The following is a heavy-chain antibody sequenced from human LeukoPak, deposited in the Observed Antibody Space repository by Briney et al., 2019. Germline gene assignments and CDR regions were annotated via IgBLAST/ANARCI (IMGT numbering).Heavy chain of an antibody. V-gene: IGHV1-2*02. J-gene: IGHJ5*02. D-gene: IGHD3-10*01. CDR1: GYTFTGYY. CDR2: INPNSGGT. CDR3: ARSRITMVRGVISWFDP. Sequence: ASVKVSCKASGYTFTGYYMHWVRPAPGQGLEWMGWINPNSGGTKHAQKLQGRVTMTRDTSIGTAYMELSRLRSDDTARYYCARSRITMVRGVISWFDPWGQGTLVTVSS.